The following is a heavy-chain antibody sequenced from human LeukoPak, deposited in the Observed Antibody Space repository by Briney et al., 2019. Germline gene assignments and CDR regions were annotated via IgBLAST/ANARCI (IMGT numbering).Heavy chain of an antibody. V-gene: IGHV3-23*01. CDR2: ISGSGGST. D-gene: IGHD3-22*01. CDR3: AKSLSYYDSSGYYGAVDY. Sequence: QPGGSLRLSCAASGFTFSSYAMSWVRQAPGKGLEWVSAISGSGGSTYYADSVKGRFTISRDNSKNTLYLQMNSLRAEDTAVYYCAKSLSYYDSSGYYGAVDYWGQGTLVTVSS. J-gene: IGHJ4*02. CDR1: GFTFSSYA.